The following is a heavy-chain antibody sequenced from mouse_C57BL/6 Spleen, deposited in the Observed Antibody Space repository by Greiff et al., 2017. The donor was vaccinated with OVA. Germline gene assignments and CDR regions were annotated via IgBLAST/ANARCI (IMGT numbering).Heavy chain of an antibody. D-gene: IGHD1-1*01. CDR3: ARRDYGSRHFDY. Sequence: QVQLQQSGAELVRPGSSVKLSCKASGYTFTSYWMDWVKQRPGQGLEWIGNIYPSDSETHYNQKFKDKATLTVDKSSSTAYMQLSSLTSEDSAVYYCARRDYGSRHFDYWGQGTTLTVSA. V-gene: IGHV1-61*01. CDR2: IYPSDSET. CDR1: GYTFTSYW. J-gene: IGHJ2*01.